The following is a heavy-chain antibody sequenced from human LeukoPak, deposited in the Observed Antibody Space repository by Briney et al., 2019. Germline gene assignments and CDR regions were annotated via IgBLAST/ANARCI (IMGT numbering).Heavy chain of an antibody. V-gene: IGHV1-2*02. D-gene: IGHD3-3*01. CDR3: ARPFWSGTNWFDP. CDR1: GYTFTGYY. J-gene: IGHJ5*02. CDR2: INPNSGGT. Sequence: ASVKVSCKASGYTFTGYYMHWVRQAPGQGLEWMGWINPNSGGTNYAQKFQGRVTMTRDTSISTAYMELSRLRSDDTAVYYCARPFWSGTNWFDPWGQGTLVTVSS.